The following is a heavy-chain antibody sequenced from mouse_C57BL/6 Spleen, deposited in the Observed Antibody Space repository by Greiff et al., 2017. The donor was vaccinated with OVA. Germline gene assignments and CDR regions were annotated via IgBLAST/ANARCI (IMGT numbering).Heavy chain of an antibody. CDR1: GFTFSDYG. CDR2: ISNLAYSI. CDR3: ARRDDYDGFAY. D-gene: IGHD2-4*01. V-gene: IGHV5-15*04. J-gene: IGHJ3*01. Sequence: EVKLEESGGGLVQPGGSLKLSCAASGFTFSDYGMAWVRQAPRKGPEWVAFISNLAYSIYYADTVTGRFTISRENAKNTLYLEMSSLRSEDTAMYYWARRDDYDGFAYWGQGTLVTVSA.